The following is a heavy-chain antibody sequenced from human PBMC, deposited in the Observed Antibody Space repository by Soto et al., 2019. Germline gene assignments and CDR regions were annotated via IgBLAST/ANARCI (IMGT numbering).Heavy chain of an antibody. CDR3: ASQSGFGSPLGFDP. J-gene: IGHJ5*02. CDR1: GFTFSSYS. CDR2: INSDGSSL. V-gene: IGHV3-74*02. Sequence: EVQLVESGGGLVKPGGSLRLSCAASGFTFSSYSMNWVRQAPGKGLEWVSRINSDGSSLSNADSVKGRFTISRDNAKNTLYLQMNSLRAEDTAVYYCASQSGFGSPLGFDPWGQGTLVTVPS. D-gene: IGHD3-3*01.